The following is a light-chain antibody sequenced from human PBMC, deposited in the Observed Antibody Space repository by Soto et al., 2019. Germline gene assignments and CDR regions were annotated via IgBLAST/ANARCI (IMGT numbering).Light chain of an antibody. CDR3: LQYDSSPWT. J-gene: IGKJ1*01. V-gene: IGKV3-20*01. CDR2: GAS. Sequence: EIVLTQSPGTLSLSPGDRATLSCRARQSVSSSFLAWYQQKPGQAPRLLIYGASSRATGIPDRFSGSGSGTDLTLTISRLEPEDFAVYYCLQYDSSPWTFGQGTKVEIK. CDR1: QSVSSSF.